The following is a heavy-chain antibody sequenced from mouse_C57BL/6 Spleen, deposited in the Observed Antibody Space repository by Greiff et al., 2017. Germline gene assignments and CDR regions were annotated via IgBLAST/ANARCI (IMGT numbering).Heavy chain of an antibody. Sequence: QVHVKQSGPGLVQPSQSLSITCTVSGFSLTSYGVHWVRQSPGKGLEWLGVIWRGGSTDYNAAFMSRLSITNDNSKSQVFFKMNSLQADDTAIYYCAKNAYPDVWGTGTTVTVSS. CDR3: AKNAYPDV. J-gene: IGHJ1*03. CDR2: IWRGGST. CDR1: GFSLTSYG. V-gene: IGHV2-5*01.